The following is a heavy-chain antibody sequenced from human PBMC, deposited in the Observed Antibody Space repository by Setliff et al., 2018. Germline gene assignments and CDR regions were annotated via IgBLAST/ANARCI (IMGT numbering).Heavy chain of an antibody. J-gene: IGHJ6*03. CDR2: IDRSGNT. Sequence: SETLSLTCTVSGDSISTGINYWSWIRQPAGKGLEWIGHIDRSGNTNFNPSLKSRVTISLDTSKRQFSLKLTSVTAADTAVYYCARALASGSYYGQSSYYMDVWGKGTTVTVSS. D-gene: IGHD3-10*01. V-gene: IGHV4-61*09. CDR3: ARALASGSYYGQSSYYMDV. CDR1: GDSISTGINY.